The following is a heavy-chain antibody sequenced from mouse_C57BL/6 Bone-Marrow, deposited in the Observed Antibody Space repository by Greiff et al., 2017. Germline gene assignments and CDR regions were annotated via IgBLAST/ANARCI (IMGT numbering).Heavy chain of an antibody. D-gene: IGHD2-4*01. CDR1: GYTFTSYW. V-gene: IGHV1-69*01. CDR3: ARGRAGSRLRPFAY. J-gene: IGHJ3*01. CDR2: IDPSDSYT. Sequence: QVQLQQPGAELVMPGASVKLSCKASGYTFTSYWMHWVKQRPGQGLEWIGEIDPSDSYTNYNQKFKGKSTLTVDKSSSTAYMQLSSLTSEDSAVYYCARGRAGSRLRPFAYWGQGTLVTVSA.